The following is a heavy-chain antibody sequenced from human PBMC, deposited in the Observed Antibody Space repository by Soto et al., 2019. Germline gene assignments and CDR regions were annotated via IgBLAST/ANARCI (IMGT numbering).Heavy chain of an antibody. CDR3: ARGGYSYGLLAYYYGMDV. Sequence: GGSLRLSCAASGFTFSNYAMNWVRQAPGKGLEWVASISVNGSSKYYADSVKGRFTISRDNSKNTLYLQMNSLRAEDTAVYYCARGGYSYGLLAYYYGMDVWGQGTTVTV. D-gene: IGHD5-18*01. V-gene: IGHV3-30-3*01. CDR2: ISVNGSSK. J-gene: IGHJ6*02. CDR1: GFTFSNYA.